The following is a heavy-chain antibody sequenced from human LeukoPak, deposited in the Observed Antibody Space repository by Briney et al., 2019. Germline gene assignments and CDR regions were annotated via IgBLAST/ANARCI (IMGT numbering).Heavy chain of an antibody. CDR2: INHSGGST. D-gene: IGHD6-6*01. J-gene: IGHJ6*02. V-gene: IGHV1-46*01. Sequence: TCAVSGYSFTSYYLRWVRQPPGQGLEWMGVINHSGGSTYYAQTFQGRVTITSDTSTSTVYMELSSLRSEDTAVYYCARSPAARTWWPFYYGIDVWGQGTPVTVSS. CDR1: GYSFTSYY. CDR3: ARSPAARTWWPFYYGIDV.